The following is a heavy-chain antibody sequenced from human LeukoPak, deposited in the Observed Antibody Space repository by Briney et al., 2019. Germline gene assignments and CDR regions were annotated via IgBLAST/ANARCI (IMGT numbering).Heavy chain of an antibody. J-gene: IGHJ4*02. CDR1: GFRFDDYG. CDR2: INGNGGST. Sequence: GASLRLSCVASGFRFDDYGMSWVRQAPGKGLEWVSGINGNGGSTGYADSVKGRFTISRDNAKNSLYLRMNSLRAEDTALYYCARGGSTGWYSFDYWGQGTLVTVSS. V-gene: IGHV3-20*04. CDR3: ARGGSTGWYSFDY. D-gene: IGHD6-19*01.